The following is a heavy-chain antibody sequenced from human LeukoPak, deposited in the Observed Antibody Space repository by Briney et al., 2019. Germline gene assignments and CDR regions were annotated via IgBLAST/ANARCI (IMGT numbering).Heavy chain of an antibody. V-gene: IGHV3-11*01. Sequence: GGSLRPSCAASGFTFNDYYMSWIRQAPGKGLEWLSYINIGGTNTHYADSVKGRFTISRDNAKKSLYLEMNNLRAEDTAVYYCATDGAGFDTWGQGVLVTVYS. CDR1: GFTFNDYY. CDR3: ATDGAGFDT. J-gene: IGHJ5*02. CDR2: INIGGTNT.